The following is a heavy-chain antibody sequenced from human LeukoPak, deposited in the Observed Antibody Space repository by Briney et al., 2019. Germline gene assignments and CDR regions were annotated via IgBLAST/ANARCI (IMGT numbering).Heavy chain of an antibody. V-gene: IGHV3-7*01. J-gene: IGHJ4*02. Sequence: GGSLRLSCAASGFTFSSYWMSWVSQAPGKGLEWVANIKGDGSEKYYLDSVKGRFTISRDNAKNSLYLQMNSLRAEDTAVYYCASPAKYSDTWYFDYWGQGTLVTVSS. CDR3: ASPAKYSDTWYFDY. D-gene: IGHD6-6*01. CDR2: IKGDGSEK. CDR1: GFTFSSYW.